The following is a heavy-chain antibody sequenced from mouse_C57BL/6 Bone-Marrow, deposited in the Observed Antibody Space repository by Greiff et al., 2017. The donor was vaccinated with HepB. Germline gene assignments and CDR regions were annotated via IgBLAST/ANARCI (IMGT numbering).Heavy chain of an antibody. V-gene: IGHV1-64*01. D-gene: IGHD1-1*01. CDR2: IHPNSGST. Sequence: QVQLKQPGAELVKPGASVKLSCKASGYTFTSYWMHWVKQRPGQGLEWIGMIHPNSGSTNYNEKFKSKATLTVDKSSSTAYMQLSSLTSEDSAVYYCAKEGLLRGDYWGQGTLVTVSA. CDR3: AKEGLLRGDY. J-gene: IGHJ3*01. CDR1: GYTFTSYW.